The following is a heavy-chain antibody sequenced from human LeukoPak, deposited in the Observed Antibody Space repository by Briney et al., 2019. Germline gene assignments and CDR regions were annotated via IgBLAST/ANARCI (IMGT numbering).Heavy chain of an antibody. CDR3: ARDRVVPCIAARYYFDY. V-gene: IGHV1-2*02. D-gene: IGHD6-13*01. CDR2: INPNCGRT. J-gene: IGHJ4*02. Sequence: GASVKLSCKASGYTFTGYYMHWVRQAPGQGLEWMGWINPNCGRTNYAQKFQRRVTMTRDTSISTAYMELSRLRSDDTAVYYCARDRVVPCIAARYYFDYWGEGTLVSVSS. CDR1: GYTFTGYY.